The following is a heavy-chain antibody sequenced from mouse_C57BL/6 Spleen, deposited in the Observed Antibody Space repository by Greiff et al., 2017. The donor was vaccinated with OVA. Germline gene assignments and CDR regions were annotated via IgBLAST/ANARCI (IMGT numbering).Heavy chain of an antibody. CDR3: ASLLPRYFDV. J-gene: IGHJ1*03. V-gene: IGHV1-50*01. CDR2: IDTSDSYT. Sequence: QVQLQQPGAELVKPGASVKLSCKASGYTFTSYWMQWVKQRPGQGLEWIGEIDTSDSYTNYNQKFKGKATLTVDTSSSTAYMQLSSLTSEDSAVYYCASLLPRYFDVWGTGTTVTVSS. CDR1: GYTFTSYW. D-gene: IGHD2-10*01.